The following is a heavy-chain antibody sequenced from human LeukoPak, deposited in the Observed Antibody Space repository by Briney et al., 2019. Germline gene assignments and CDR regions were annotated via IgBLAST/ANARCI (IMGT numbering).Heavy chain of an antibody. CDR1: GYTFTSYD. D-gene: IGHD6-13*01. V-gene: IGHV1-8*01. Sequence: GASVKVSCKGSGYTFTSYDINWVRQATGQRLEWMGWMNPNSGNTGYAQKFQGRVTMTRNTSISTAYMELSSLRSEDTAVYYCARVSRGIAAAGMTYYFDYWGQGTLVTVSS. CDR3: ARVSRGIAAAGMTYYFDY. J-gene: IGHJ4*02. CDR2: MNPNSGNT.